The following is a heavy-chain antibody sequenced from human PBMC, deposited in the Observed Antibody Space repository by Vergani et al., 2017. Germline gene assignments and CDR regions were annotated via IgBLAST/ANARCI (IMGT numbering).Heavy chain of an antibody. CDR3: ASGFYDSSGYRPGGYFDY. CDR2: IYYSGST. J-gene: IGHJ4*02. Sequence: QVQLQESGPGLVKPSETLSLTCTVSGGSISSYYWSWIRQPPGKGLEWIGYIYYSGSTTYNPSLKSRVTISVDTSKNKFSLRLSSVTAADTAVYYCASGFYDSSGYRPGGYFDYWGQGTLVTVSS. V-gene: IGHV4-59*01. D-gene: IGHD3-22*01. CDR1: GGSISSYY.